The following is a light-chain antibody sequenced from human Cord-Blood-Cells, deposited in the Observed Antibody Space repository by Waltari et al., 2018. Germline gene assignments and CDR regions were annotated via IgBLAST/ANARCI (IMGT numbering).Light chain of an antibody. CDR1: NIGRKS. CDR2: YDS. V-gene: IGLV3-21*04. CDR3: QVWDSSSDHRV. Sequence: SYVLTQPPSVSVAPGKPARIPSGGHNIGRKSVPWYQQKPGQPPVLVIYYDSDLPSRIPERFSGSNSGNTATLTISRVEAGDEADYYCQVWDSSSDHRVFGGGTKLTVL. J-gene: IGLJ3*02.